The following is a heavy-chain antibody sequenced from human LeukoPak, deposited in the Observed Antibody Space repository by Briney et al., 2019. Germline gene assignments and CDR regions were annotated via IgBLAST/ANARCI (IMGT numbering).Heavy chain of an antibody. D-gene: IGHD3-10*01. CDR1: GFTFSSYE. J-gene: IGHJ4*02. CDR3: ARDPYYGSGSLDY. CDR2: ISSSGSTI. V-gene: IGHV3-48*03. Sequence: GGSLRLSCAASGFTFSSYEMNWVRQAPGKGLERVSYISSSGSTIYYADSVKGRFTISRDNAKNSLYLQMNSLRAEDTAVYYCARDPYYGSGSLDYWGQGTLVTVSS.